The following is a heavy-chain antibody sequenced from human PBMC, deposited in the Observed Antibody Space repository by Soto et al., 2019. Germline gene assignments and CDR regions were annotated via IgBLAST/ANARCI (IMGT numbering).Heavy chain of an antibody. CDR1: GGSISSSSYY. V-gene: IGHV4-39*01. J-gene: IGHJ3*02. CDR2: IYYSGST. CDR3: ARHFRSYGALDI. D-gene: IGHD1-26*01. Sequence: SETLSLTCTVSGGSISSSSYYWGWIRQPPGKGLEWIGSIYYSGSTYYNPSLKSRVTISVDTSKNQFSLKLSSVTAADTAVYYCARHFRSYGALDIWGQGTMVTVSS.